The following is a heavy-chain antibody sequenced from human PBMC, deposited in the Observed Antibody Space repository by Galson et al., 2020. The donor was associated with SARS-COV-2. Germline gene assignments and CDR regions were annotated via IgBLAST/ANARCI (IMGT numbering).Heavy chain of an antibody. CDR2: INWNGGST. V-gene: IGHV3-20*01. J-gene: IGHJ6*03. CDR3: ATLYYDSSGYPYYYYMDV. Sequence: GGSLRLSCAASGFTFDDYGMSWVRQAPGKGLEWVSGINWNGGSTGYADSVKGRFTISRDNAKNSLYLQMNSLRAEDTALYHCATLYYDSSGYPYYYYMDVWGKGTTVTVSS. D-gene: IGHD3-22*01. CDR1: GFTFDDYG.